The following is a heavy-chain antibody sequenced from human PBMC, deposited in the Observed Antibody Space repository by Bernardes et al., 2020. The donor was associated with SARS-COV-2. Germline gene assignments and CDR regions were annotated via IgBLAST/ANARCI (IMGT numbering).Heavy chain of an antibody. D-gene: IGHD6-6*01. CDR3: TNIRGRYSSSSGGFYSYGMDF. CDR2: IKSKTDGGTT. CDR1: GFTFSNAW. J-gene: IGHJ6*02. Sequence: GGSLRLSCAASGFTFSNAWMSWVRQAPGKGLEWVGRIKSKTDGGTTDYAAPVKGRFTISRDDSKNTLYLQMNSLKTEDTAVYYCTNIRGRYSSSSGGFYSYGMDFWGQGTTVTVSS. V-gene: IGHV3-15*01.